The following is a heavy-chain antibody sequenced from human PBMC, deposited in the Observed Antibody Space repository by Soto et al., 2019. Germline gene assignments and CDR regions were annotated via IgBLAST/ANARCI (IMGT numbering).Heavy chain of an antibody. CDR1: GYTFTNYY. V-gene: IGHV1-46*01. CDR3: ASVGPYVATIGSFDY. D-gene: IGHD1-26*01. Sequence: QVQLVQSGAEVKRPGASVKVSCKASGYTFTNYYMHWVRQAPGQGLEWMGVIHYSGATPTYAQKFQGRVTMARDTSTTTVYVELTSLTSQDTPVYYCASVGPYVATIGSFDYWGQGTLVTVSS. J-gene: IGHJ4*02. CDR2: IHYSGATP.